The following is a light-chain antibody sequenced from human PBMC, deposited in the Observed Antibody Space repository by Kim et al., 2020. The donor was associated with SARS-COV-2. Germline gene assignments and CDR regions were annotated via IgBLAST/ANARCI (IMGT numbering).Light chain of an antibody. CDR3: QQYYNWPPFT. CDR1: HGISNK. CDR2: GAS. Sequence: PGESVPPCCWARHGISNKLAWYPQKPGQAPRLLIYGASTRATGIPARFSGSGSGTEFTLDISSLQSEDFAVYYCQQYYNWPPFTFGGGTKVEIK. V-gene: IGKV3-15*01. J-gene: IGKJ4*01.